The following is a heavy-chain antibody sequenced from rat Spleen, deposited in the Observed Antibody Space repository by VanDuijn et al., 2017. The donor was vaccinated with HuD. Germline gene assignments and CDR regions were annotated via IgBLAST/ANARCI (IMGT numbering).Heavy chain of an antibody. Sequence: QVQLKESGPGLVQPSQTLSLTCTVSGFSLTDSNVHWVRQPPGKGLEWMGIIWGDGNTNYNSALKSRLSISRDTSEGQVYLKMNSLQSEDTAINFCVRERVPGFAFYFDYWGQGVMVTVSS. V-gene: IGHV2-19*01. CDR3: VRERVPGFAFYFDY. D-gene: IGHD1-4*01. CDR1: GFSLTDSN. J-gene: IGHJ2*01. CDR2: IWGDGNT.